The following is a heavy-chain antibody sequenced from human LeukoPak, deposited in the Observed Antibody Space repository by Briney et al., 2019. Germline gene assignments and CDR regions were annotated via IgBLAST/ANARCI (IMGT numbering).Heavy chain of an antibody. CDR3: ATGATSLSYFDS. Sequence: SETLSLTCTVSGGSISTYYWSWIRQPPGKGLEWIGYIYYSGSTNYNPSLKSRVTISVDTSKNQFSLKLSSVTAADTAVYYCATGATSLSYFDSRGQGTLVTVSS. J-gene: IGHJ4*02. CDR2: IYYSGST. CDR1: GGSISTYY. V-gene: IGHV4-59*01. D-gene: IGHD2/OR15-2a*01.